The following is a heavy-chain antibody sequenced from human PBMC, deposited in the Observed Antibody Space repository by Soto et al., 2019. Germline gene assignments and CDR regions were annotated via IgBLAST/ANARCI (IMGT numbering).Heavy chain of an antibody. CDR1: GFTFSSYA. D-gene: IGHD4-4*01. V-gene: IGHV3-23*01. J-gene: IGHJ4*02. CDR2: ISGSGGST. CDR3: AKDRLMAPVTTQSYYFDY. Sequence: GGSLRLSCAASGFTFSSYAMSWVRQAPGKGLEWVSAISGSGGSTYYADSVKGRFTISRDNSKNTLYLQMNSLRAEDTAVYYCAKDRLMAPVTTQSYYFDYWGQGTLVTVSS.